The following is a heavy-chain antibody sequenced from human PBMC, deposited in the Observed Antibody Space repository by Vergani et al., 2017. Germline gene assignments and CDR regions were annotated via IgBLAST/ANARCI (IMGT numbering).Heavy chain of an antibody. CDR3: AKEKGGYYDSSGPDDY. V-gene: IGHV3-48*04. CDR1: GFTFSSYS. Sequence: EVQLVESGGGLVQPGGSLRLSCAASGFTFSSYSMNWVRQAPGKGLEWVSYISSSSSTIYYADSVKGRFTISRDNAKNSLYLQMNSLRAEDTAVYYCAKEKGGYYDSSGPDDYWGQGTLVTVSS. J-gene: IGHJ4*02. D-gene: IGHD3-22*01. CDR2: ISSSSSTI.